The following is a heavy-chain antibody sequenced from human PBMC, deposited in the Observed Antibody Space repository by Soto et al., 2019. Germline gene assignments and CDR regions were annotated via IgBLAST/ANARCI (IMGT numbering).Heavy chain of an antibody. V-gene: IGHV1-18*01. CDR2: ISAYNGNT. J-gene: IGHJ4*02. Sequence: GASVKVSCKASGYTFTSYGISWVRQAPGQGLEWMGWISAYNGNTNYAQKLQGRVTMTTDTSTSTAYMELRSLRSGDTAVYYCARDWYYDSSGYYYVSFDYWGQGTLVTVSS. CDR1: GYTFTSYG. CDR3: ARDWYYDSSGYYYVSFDY. D-gene: IGHD3-22*01.